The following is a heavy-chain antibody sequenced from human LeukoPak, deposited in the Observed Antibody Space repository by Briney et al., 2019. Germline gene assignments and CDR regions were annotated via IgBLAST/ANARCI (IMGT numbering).Heavy chain of an antibody. D-gene: IGHD5-24*01. V-gene: IGHV4-34*01. CDR2: IHPSGRT. CDR3: ARGRDEYKGGNY. CDR1: GGSFSGYY. J-gene: IGHJ4*02. Sequence: SETLSLTCAVYGGSFSGYYLTWIRQPPGKGLEWIGEIHPSGRTNYSPSLESQVTISLDTSKNQFSLKLSSVTAADTAIYYCARGRDEYKGGNYWGQGTLVTVSS.